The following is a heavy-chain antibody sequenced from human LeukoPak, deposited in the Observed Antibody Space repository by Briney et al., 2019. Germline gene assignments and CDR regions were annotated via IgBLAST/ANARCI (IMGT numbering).Heavy chain of an antibody. V-gene: IGHV3-23*01. Sequence: PGGSLRLSCAASGFTFSSYAMSWVRQAPGKGLEWVSGISGSGGNTYYADSVKDRFTISRDNSENTLYLQMNSLRAEDTAVYYCAKDPERWLQLRLGFSDWGQGTLVTVSS. J-gene: IGHJ4*02. CDR3: AKDPERWLQLRLGFSD. D-gene: IGHD5-24*01. CDR2: ISGSGGNT. CDR1: GFTFSSYA.